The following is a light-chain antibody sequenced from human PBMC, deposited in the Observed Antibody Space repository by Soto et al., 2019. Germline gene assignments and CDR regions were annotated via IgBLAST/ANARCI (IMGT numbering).Light chain of an antibody. V-gene: IGKV3-11*01. J-gene: IGKJ2*01. Sequence: EIVLTQSPATLSLSPGERATLSCRASQSVSSSLRWYQQKPGQAPRLLINDASNRATGIPTRFSGSGSGTDFTLTISSLEPEDFAVYYCQQRTDWPRTFDQGTKLEIK. CDR1: QSVSSS. CDR2: DAS. CDR3: QQRTDWPRT.